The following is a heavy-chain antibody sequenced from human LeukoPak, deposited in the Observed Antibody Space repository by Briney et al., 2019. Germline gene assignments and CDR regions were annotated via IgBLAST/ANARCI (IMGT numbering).Heavy chain of an antibody. CDR3: ARAEPYGSGSYLFDY. CDR2: IYYSGST. CDR1: GGSISSGDYY. D-gene: IGHD3-10*01. Sequence: SETLSLTCTVSGGSISSGDYYWSWIRQPPGKGLEWIGYIYYSGSTYYNPSLKSRVTISVDTSKNQFSLKLSSVTAADTAVYYCARAEPYGSGSYLFDYWGQGTLVTVSS. V-gene: IGHV4-30-4*02. J-gene: IGHJ4*02.